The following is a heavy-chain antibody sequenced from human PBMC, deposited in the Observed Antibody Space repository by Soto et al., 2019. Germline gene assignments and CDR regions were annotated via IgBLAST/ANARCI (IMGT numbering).Heavy chain of an antibody. J-gene: IGHJ4*02. CDR3: ARNVPASSSWHVADS. Sequence: ESLTMSFAGSGFTFARYGGGWVRQMPGKGLEWMGIVYPDDSDIRYSPSFQGQVTISADKSINTAFLHWTSLEASDSDMYYCARNVPASSSWHVADSWGQGNLVT. CDR1: GFTFARYG. D-gene: IGHD6-13*01. V-gene: IGHV5-51*01. CDR2: VYPDDSDI.